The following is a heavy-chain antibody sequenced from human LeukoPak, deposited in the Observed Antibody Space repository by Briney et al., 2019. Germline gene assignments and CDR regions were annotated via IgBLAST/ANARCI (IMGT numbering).Heavy chain of an antibody. Sequence: GGSLRLSCVASRFTVSNNHMNWVRQAPGKGLEWVAVISYDGIKKYYADSVMGRLTISRDNSKNTLYLQMNSLRAEETAVYYCAKDPPPYCGGECYRWKPGIDYWGQGTLVTVSS. CDR2: ISYDGIKK. J-gene: IGHJ4*02. D-gene: IGHD2-21*01. CDR3: AKDPPPYCGGECYRWKPGIDY. CDR1: RFTVSNNH. V-gene: IGHV3-30*18.